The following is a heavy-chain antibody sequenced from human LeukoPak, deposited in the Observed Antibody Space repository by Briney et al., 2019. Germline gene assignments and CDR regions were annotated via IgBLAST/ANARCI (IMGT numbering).Heavy chain of an antibody. D-gene: IGHD4-11*01. V-gene: IGHV4-34*01. CDR2: INHSGST. CDR1: GGSFSNYY. J-gene: IGHJ6*03. CDR3: ARRMTTALYYYYYMDV. Sequence: SETLSHTCAVYGGSFSNYYWNWIRQPPGKGLEWIGEINHSGSTNYNPSLKSRVTISVDTSKSQFSLKLSSVTAADTAVYYCARRMTTALYYYYYMDVWDKGTTVTVSS.